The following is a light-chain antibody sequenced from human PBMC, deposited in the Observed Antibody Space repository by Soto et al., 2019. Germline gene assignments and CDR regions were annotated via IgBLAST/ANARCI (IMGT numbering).Light chain of an antibody. CDR3: ATWDNRLRAAV. CDR2: DNN. CDR1: SSNIGNDF. Sequence: QSVLTQPPSVSAAPGQTVTLYCSGSSSNIGNDFVSWYQKVPGTAPKLLISDNNERPSGIPDRFFGSKSGTSATLVITGLQTGDEADYYCATWDNRLRAAVFGAGTKLTVL. J-gene: IGLJ1*01. V-gene: IGLV1-51*01.